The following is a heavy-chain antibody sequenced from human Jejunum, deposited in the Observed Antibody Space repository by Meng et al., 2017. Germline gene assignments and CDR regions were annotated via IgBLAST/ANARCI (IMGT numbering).Heavy chain of an antibody. CDR1: GYTFTNYA. Sequence: QVQLVQSGTELKRPGASVKVSCKSSGYTFTNYAINWVRQAPGQGLQWMGRINTNTGKPTYAQDFTGRFVFSLDTSVTTAYLEISSLEAEDTATYYCARDMYSYGYYDYWGQGTLVTVSS. D-gene: IGHD5-18*01. CDR3: ARDMYSYGYYDY. J-gene: IGHJ4*02. CDR2: INTNTGKP. V-gene: IGHV7-4-1*02.